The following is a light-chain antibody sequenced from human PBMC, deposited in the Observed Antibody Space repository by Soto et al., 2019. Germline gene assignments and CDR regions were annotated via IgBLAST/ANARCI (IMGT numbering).Light chain of an antibody. J-gene: IGKJ5*01. V-gene: IGKV1-39*01. CDR2: AAS. Sequence: DIQMAQSPSSLSASVGNRVTITYRASQTISNYLNWYQQKKGKAPKILIYAASSLQSGVPSRFSGSGSGTDFTLPISSLQPEDVSTVYCQQSYSTPITFGQGTRLDIK. CDR1: QTISNY. CDR3: QQSYSTPIT.